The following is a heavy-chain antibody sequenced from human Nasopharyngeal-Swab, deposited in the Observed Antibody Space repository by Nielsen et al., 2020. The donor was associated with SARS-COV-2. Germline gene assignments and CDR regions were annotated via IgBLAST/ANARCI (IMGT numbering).Heavy chain of an antibody. CDR3: VRELDYFDS. D-gene: IGHD1-1*01. V-gene: IGHV3-48*03. CDR1: GFTFSFYE. Sequence: GGSLRLSCAASGFTFSFYEMNWVRQAPGKGLEWVAFISGGGDTIFYADSVKGRFTISRDEAKNSLYLQLNTLRVEDTAVYYCVRELDYFDSWGQGTLVTVSS. CDR2: ISGGGDTI. J-gene: IGHJ4*02.